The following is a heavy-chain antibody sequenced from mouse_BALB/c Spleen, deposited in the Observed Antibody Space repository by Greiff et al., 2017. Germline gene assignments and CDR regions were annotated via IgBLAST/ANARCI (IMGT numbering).Heavy chain of an antibody. D-gene: IGHD3-1*01. J-gene: IGHJ4*01. V-gene: IGHV2-9*02. CDR3: ARDTARATLDAMDY. CDR1: GFSLTSYG. CDR2: IWAGGST. Sequence: VQLVESGPGLVAPSQSLSITCTVSGFSLTSYGVHWVRQPPGKGLEWLGVIWAGGSTNYNSALMSRLSISKDNSKSQVFLKMNSLQTDDTAMYYCARDTARATLDAMDYWGQGTSVTVSS.